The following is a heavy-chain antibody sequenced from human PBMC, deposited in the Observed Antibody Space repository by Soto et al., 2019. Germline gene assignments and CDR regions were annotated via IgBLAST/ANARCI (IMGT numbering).Heavy chain of an antibody. CDR3: ARTPSIAVAGIFDY. D-gene: IGHD6-19*01. J-gene: IGHJ4*02. V-gene: IGHV3-23*01. CDR1: GFTFSSYP. Sequence: GSLRLSCPASGFTFSSYPMSWFRQAPGKGLEWVSAISGSGGSTYYADSVKGRFTISRDNSKNTLYLQMNSLRAEDTAVYYCARTPSIAVAGIFDYWGQGTLVTVSS. CDR2: ISGSGGST.